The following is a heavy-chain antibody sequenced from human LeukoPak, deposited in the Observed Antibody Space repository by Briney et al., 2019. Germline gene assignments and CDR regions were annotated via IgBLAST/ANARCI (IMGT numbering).Heavy chain of an antibody. CDR3: ARTYTGSDFDP. CDR2: IYHSGST. Sequence: SETLSLTCTVSGGSISGSNYYWGWIRQSPGKGPEWIGNIYHSGSTYYNPSLKSRVTISVDTPKNQFSLELRSVAAADTALYYCARTYTGSDFDPRGQGTLVTVSS. V-gene: IGHV4-39*01. D-gene: IGHD1-26*01. J-gene: IGHJ5*02. CDR1: GGSISGSNYY.